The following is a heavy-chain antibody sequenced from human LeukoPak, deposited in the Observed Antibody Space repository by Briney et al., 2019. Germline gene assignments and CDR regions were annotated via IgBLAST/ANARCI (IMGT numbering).Heavy chain of an antibody. CDR1: GGSFSGYY. CDR3: ARRDILTGYYTGWFDP. Sequence: SETLSLTCAVYGGSFSGYYWSWIRQPPGKGLEWIGSIYYSGSTYYNPSLKSRVTISVDTSKNQFSLKLSSVTAADTAVYYCARRDILTGYYTGWFDPWGQGTLVTVSS. D-gene: IGHD3-9*01. V-gene: IGHV4-34*01. CDR2: IYYSGST. J-gene: IGHJ5*02.